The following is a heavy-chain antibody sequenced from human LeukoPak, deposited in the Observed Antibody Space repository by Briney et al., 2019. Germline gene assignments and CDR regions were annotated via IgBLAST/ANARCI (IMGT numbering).Heavy chain of an antibody. J-gene: IGHJ4*02. Sequence: SVKVSCKASGGTFSSYAISWVRQAPGQGLEWMGGIIPIFGTANYAQKFQGRVTITADESTSTAYMELSSLRSEDTAVYYCARGPTPPYSSSWYYFDYWGQGTLVTVSS. CDR3: ARGPTPPYSSSWYYFDY. V-gene: IGHV1-69*13. CDR1: GGTFSSYA. D-gene: IGHD6-13*01. CDR2: IIPIFGTA.